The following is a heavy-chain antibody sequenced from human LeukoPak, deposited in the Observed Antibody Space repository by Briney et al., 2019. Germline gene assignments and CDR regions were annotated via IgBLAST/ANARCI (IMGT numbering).Heavy chain of an antibody. CDR1: GGSISSYY. V-gene: IGHV4-59*08. CDR2: IYYSGST. J-gene: IGHJ6*02. D-gene: IGHD1-14*01. CDR3: ASGNRTGYYYYYYGMDV. Sequence: SETLFLTCTVSGGSISSYYWSWIRQPPGKGLEWIGYIYYSGSTNYNPSLKSRVTISVDTSKNQFSLKLSSVTAADTAVYYCASGNRTGYYYYYYGMDVWGQGTTVTVSS.